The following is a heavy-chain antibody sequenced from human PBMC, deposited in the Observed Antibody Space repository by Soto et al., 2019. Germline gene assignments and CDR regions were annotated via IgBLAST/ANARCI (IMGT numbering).Heavy chain of an antibody. CDR2: TSNKANSYTT. CDR1: EFTLSDHY. D-gene: IGHD6-19*01. V-gene: IGHV3-72*01. Sequence: EVQLVESGGGLVQPGGSLRLSCAASEFTLSDHYIDWVRQAPGKGLEWVGRTSNKANSYTTEYAASVKGRFTISRDDSMNSLFLQMNSLKTEDTAVYYCTKFGKYTRGWYPEDCGQGTLVTVSS. J-gene: IGHJ4*02. CDR3: TKFGKYTRGWYPED.